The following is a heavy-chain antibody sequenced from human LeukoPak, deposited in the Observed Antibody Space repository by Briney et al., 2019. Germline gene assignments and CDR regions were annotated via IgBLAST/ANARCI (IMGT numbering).Heavy chain of an antibody. CDR1: GGSFSSYY. V-gene: IGHV4-59*01. J-gene: IGHJ6*03. Sequence: LETLSLTCAVYGGSFSSYYWSWIRQPPGKGLEWIGYIYYSGSTNYNPSLKSRVTISVDTSKNQFSLKLSSVTAADTAVYYCARDTHDYYYYYMDVWGKGTTVTVSS. D-gene: IGHD3-3*01. CDR3: ARDTHDYYYYYMDV. CDR2: IYYSGST.